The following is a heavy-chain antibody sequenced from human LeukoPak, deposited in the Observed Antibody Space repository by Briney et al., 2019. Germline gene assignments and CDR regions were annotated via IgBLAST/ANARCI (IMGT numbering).Heavy chain of an antibody. CDR2: INPNSGGT. D-gene: IGHD3-22*01. V-gene: IGHV1-2*02. CDR3: AKPSDRRAYYPDY. J-gene: IGHJ4*02. CDR1: GYTLSGYY. Sequence: ASVNVSGKTSGYTLSGYYMHWVRQAPGHGLEWIGWINPNSGGTNYAERFQCRVTMTRETSIETAYMELSSLRSGDTAVYYCAKPSDRRAYYPDYWGQGTLVTVSS.